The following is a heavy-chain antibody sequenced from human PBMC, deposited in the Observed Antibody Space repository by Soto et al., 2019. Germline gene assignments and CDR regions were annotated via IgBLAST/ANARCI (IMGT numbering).Heavy chain of an antibody. J-gene: IGHJ6*02. V-gene: IGHV3-30-3*01. CDR2: ISYDGSNK. D-gene: IGHD6-6*01. CDR3: AREGEQLVHNYYYGMDV. CDR1: GFTFSSYA. Sequence: GGSLRLSCAASGFTFSSYAMHWVRQAPGKGLEWVAVISYDGSNKYYADSVKGRFTISRDNSKNTLYLQMNSLRAEDTAVYYCAREGEQLVHNYYYGMDVWGQGTTVTVSS.